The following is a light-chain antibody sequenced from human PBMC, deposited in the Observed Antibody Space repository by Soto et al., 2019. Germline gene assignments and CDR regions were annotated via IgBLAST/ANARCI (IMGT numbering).Light chain of an antibody. Sequence: AIQMTQSPSSLSASVGVKVTITCRASQDIRNDLGWYQQKPGKAPNLLIFSASNLQTGVPSRFSGSGSGTEFTLTISSLQPEDFATYYCLQDYNYPQTFGQGTKLEIK. CDR1: QDIRND. V-gene: IGKV1-6*01. CDR3: LQDYNYPQT. CDR2: SAS. J-gene: IGKJ2*01.